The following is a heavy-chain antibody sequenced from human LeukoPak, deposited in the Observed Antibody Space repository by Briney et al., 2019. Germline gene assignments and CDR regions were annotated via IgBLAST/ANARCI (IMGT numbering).Heavy chain of an antibody. CDR3: ARGTYGYYMDV. Sequence: SEPLSLTCSGSNYSISNSLYWGRLRQPPGKGLEWIGSIYRSGSTFYNPSLKSRVTISLDTSKNQSSLKLSSVTAADTAVYFCARGTYGYYMDVWGKGTTVTVSS. CDR1: NYSISNSLY. CDR2: IYRSGST. J-gene: IGHJ6*03. V-gene: IGHV4-38-2*02. D-gene: IGHD4-17*01.